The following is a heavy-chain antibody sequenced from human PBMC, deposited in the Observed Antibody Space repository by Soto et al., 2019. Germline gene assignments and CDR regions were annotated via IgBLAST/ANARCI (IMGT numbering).Heavy chain of an antibody. V-gene: IGHV4-4*07. CDR3: EKGGYYYASRGYYDPVFDI. J-gene: IGHJ3*02. CDR1: GGSISSYY. CDR2: IYTSGST. D-gene: IGHD3-22*01. Sequence: PSWTLSLTCTVSGGSISSYYWSWIRQPAGKGLEWIGRIYTSGSTNYNPSLKSRVTMSVDTSKNQFSLKLSSVTAADTAVYYCEKGGYYYASRGYYDPVFDICGQETMATLSS.